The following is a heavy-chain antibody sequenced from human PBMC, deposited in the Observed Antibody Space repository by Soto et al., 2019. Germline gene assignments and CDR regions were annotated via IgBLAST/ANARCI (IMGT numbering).Heavy chain of an antibody. J-gene: IGHJ4*02. D-gene: IGHD3-16*01. CDR1: DFAFSTFG. V-gene: IGHV3-33*01. CDR3: ARGNYVQASHFDL. Sequence: QVQLVESGGGVVQPGRSLRLSCAASDFAFSTFGMHLVRQAPGKGVEWVAVIWYDGSNKYYAYSVKGRFTISRDNAKNMFYLQMSSRGVEDTALYYCARGNYVQASHFDLWGQGTLGHVSS. CDR2: IWYDGSNK.